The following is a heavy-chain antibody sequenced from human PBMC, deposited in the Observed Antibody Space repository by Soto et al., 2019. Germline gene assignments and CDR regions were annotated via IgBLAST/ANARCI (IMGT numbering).Heavy chain of an antibody. CDR1: GYSFTSHG. CDR3: ARDPPFSGILRGTPLMDV. D-gene: IGHD4-17*01. V-gene: IGHV1-18*04. J-gene: IGHJ6*02. Sequence: ASVKVSCKASGYSFTSHGISWVRRAPGHGLEWMGWISAYNGDTHYVQRFQGRLTMTTDTSTSTAYMELRSLTSDDTAVYYCARDPPFSGILRGTPLMDVWGQGTTVTVSS. CDR2: ISAYNGDT.